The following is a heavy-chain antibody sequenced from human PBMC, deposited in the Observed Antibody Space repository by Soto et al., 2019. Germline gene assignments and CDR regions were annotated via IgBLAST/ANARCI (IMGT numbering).Heavy chain of an antibody. V-gene: IGHV1-69*13. CDR2: IIPIFGTA. Sequence: SVKVSCKASGGAFSSYAINWVRQAPGQGLEWMGGIIPIFGTANYAQKFQGRVTITADESTNTAYLELSSLRSEDTAVYYCARDHGDYGVTYYGMDVWGQGTTVTVSS. CDR3: ARDHGDYGVTYYGMDV. D-gene: IGHD4-17*01. J-gene: IGHJ6*02. CDR1: GGAFSSYA.